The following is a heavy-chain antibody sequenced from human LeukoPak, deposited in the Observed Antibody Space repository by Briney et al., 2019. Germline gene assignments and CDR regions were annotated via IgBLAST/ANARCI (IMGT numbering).Heavy chain of an antibody. V-gene: IGHV1-24*01. D-gene: IGHD3-10*01. CDR1: GYTLTELS. CDR2: FDPEDGET. Sequence: ASVKVSCKVSGYTLTELSMHWVRQAPGKGLEWMGGFDPEDGETIYAQKFQGRVTMTEDTSTDTAYMELSSLRSEDTAVYYCATEYYYGSGSYLNAFDIWGQGTMVTVSS. CDR3: ATEYYYGSGSYLNAFDI. J-gene: IGHJ3*02.